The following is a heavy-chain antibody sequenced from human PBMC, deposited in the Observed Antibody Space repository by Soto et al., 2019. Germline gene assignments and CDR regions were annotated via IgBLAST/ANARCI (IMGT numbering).Heavy chain of an antibody. V-gene: IGHV3-11*01. CDR1: GFTFSNYY. CDR3: ARSYSSGWEFDY. J-gene: IGHJ4*02. CDR2: ISSTGRTI. Sequence: GGSLRLSCVASGFTFSNYYVSWIRQAPGKGLEWVSYISSTGRTIYYADSVKGRFTVSRDNAQNSLSLKLNSLRVEDTAVYYCARSYSSGWEFDYWGQGTQVTVSS. D-gene: IGHD6-19*01.